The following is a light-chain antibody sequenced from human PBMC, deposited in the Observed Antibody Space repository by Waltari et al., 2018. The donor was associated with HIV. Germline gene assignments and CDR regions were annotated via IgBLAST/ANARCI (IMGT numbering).Light chain of an antibody. Sequence: EIVLTQSPGTLSLSPGESATLSCKARPRVSSSYLAWDQQKPGQAPRLLIYGASSRATGIPDRFSGSGSGTDFTLTISRLEPEDFAVYYCQQYGSSPRTFGPGTKVDIK. CDR2: GAS. CDR3: QQYGSSPRT. CDR1: PRVSSSY. J-gene: IGKJ3*01. V-gene: IGKV3-20*01.